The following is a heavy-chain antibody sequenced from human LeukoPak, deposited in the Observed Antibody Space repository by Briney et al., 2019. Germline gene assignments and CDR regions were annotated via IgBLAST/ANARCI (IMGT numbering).Heavy chain of an antibody. D-gene: IGHD5-12*01. CDR3: ARDYGGILVAETFDY. CDR2: INPNSGGT. Sequence: ASVKVSCKASGYTFSGYYLHWVRQAPGQGLEWMGWINPNSGGTNSAQKFQDRATMTRDTSISTAYMGLSRLRSDDTAVYYCARDYGGILVAETFDYWGQGTLVTVSS. J-gene: IGHJ4*02. V-gene: IGHV1-2*02. CDR1: GYTFSGYY.